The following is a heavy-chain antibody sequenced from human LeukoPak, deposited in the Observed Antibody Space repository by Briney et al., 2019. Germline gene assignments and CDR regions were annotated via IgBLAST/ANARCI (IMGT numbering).Heavy chain of an antibody. CDR3: ASGDY. CDR1: GYSISSGYY. J-gene: IGHJ4*02. V-gene: IGHV4-61*01. Sequence: SETLSLTCTVSGYSISSGYYWGWIRQPPGKGLEWIGYIYYSGSTNYNPSLKSRVTISVDTSKNQFSLKLSSVTAADTAVYYCASGDYWGQGTLVTVSS. CDR2: IYYSGST.